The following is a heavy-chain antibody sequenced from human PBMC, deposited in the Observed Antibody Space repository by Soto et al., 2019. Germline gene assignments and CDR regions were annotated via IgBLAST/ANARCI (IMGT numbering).Heavy chain of an antibody. D-gene: IGHD2-21*02. CDR2: IYYSGST. J-gene: IGHJ3*02. Sequence: QVQLQESGPGLVKPSQTLSLTCTVSGGSISSGGYYWSWIRQHPGKGLEWIGYIYYSGSTYYNPSVKSRVTISVDTSKNQFSLKLSSVTAADTAVYYCARYCGGDCYYDAFDIWGQGTMVTVSS. CDR3: ARYCGGDCYYDAFDI. V-gene: IGHV4-31*03. CDR1: GGSISSGGYY.